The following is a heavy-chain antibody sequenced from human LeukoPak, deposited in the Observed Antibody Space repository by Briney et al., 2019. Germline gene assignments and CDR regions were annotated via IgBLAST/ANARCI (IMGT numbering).Heavy chain of an antibody. Sequence: GGSLRLSCAASGFTFSSYSMNWVRRAPGKGLEWVSSISSSSSYIYYADSVKGRFTISRDNAKNSLYLQMNSLRAEDTAIYYCAKESTVTPGNVNWFDTWGQGTLVTVSS. CDR2: ISSSSSYI. D-gene: IGHD4-17*01. V-gene: IGHV3-21*04. CDR1: GFTFSSYS. J-gene: IGHJ5*02. CDR3: AKESTVTPGNVNWFDT.